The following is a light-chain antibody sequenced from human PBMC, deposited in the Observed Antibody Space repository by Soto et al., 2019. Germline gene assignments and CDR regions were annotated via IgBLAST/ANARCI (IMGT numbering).Light chain of an antibody. CDR1: QSLATH. V-gene: IGKV3-20*01. J-gene: IGKJ5*01. Sequence: EIVMTQSPATLSVSPVETATLSCRASQSLATHLAWYQQKPDQAPRLLIYGASSRATGIPDRFSGSGSGTDFTLTISRLEPEDFAVYYCQQYGSSPINCGQGTRREIK. CDR3: QQYGSSPIN. CDR2: GAS.